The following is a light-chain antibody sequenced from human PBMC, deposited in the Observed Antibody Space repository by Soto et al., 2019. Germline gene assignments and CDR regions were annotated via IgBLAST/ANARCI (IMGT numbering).Light chain of an antibody. V-gene: IGKV3-20*01. CDR3: QRYGSSPPHT. J-gene: IGKJ2*01. Sequence: IVLTQSPATLSLSPGDRATLSCRASQSVRSDYFAWYQQKPGQPPRLLISGASSRATGIPERFSGSGSGTDFTLTISRLESEDFAVYYCQRYGSSPPHTFGQGTKVDIK. CDR1: QSVRSDY. CDR2: GAS.